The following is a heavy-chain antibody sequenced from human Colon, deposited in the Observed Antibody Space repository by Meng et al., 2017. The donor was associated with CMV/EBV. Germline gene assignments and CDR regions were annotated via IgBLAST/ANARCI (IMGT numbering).Heavy chain of an antibody. D-gene: IGHD3-10*01. V-gene: IGHV3-72*01. Sequence: VTFREHYMDGVRQARGKGLEWVGRIRDKGNSYTTEYAASVKGRSTISRDDSKNSVYLQMNSLKTEDTAVYYCTRSYASGSYDAFDIWGQGTMVTVSS. CDR1: VTFREHY. CDR3: TRSYASGSYDAFDI. CDR2: IRDKGNSYTT. J-gene: IGHJ3*02.